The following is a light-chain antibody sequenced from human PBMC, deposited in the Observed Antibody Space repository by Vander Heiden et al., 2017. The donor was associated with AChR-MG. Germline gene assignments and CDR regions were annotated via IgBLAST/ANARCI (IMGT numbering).Light chain of an antibody. CDR1: SSDVGGYNY. CDR3: SSYAGSNNVL. J-gene: IGLJ2*01. CDR2: EVT. Sequence: QSALTQPPSASGSPGQSVTISCTGTSSDVGGYNYVSWYQQHPGRAPKLVIYEVTKRLSGVPDRFSGSKSGNTASLTVSGLQAEDEAEYYCSSYAGSNNVLFGGGTKLTVL. V-gene: IGLV2-8*01.